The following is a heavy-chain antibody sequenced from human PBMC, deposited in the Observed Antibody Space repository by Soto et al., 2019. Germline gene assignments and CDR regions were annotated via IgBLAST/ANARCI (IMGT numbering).Heavy chain of an antibody. V-gene: IGHV1-3*01. CDR3: ARDSSGWLNYYYYYGMDV. CDR1: GYTFTSYA. J-gene: IGHJ6*02. Sequence: QVQLVQSGAEVKKPGASVKVSCKASGYTFTSYAMHWVRQAPGQRLEWMGWINAGNGNTKYSQKCQGRVTITRDTSASTAYMELSSLRSEDTAVYYCARDSSGWLNYYYYYGMDVWGRGTTVTVSS. CDR2: INAGNGNT. D-gene: IGHD6-19*01.